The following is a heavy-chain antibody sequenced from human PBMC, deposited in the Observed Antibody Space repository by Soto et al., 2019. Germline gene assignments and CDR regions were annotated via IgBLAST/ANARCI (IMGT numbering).Heavy chain of an antibody. J-gene: IGHJ4*02. CDR2: ISAHNGNT. V-gene: IGHV1-18*01. Sequence: QVHLVQSGAEVKKPGASVKVSCKGSGYGFTTYGITWVRQAPGQGLEWMAWISAHNGNTDYAQNLQGRVTVTRDTSTSTAYMELRSLRSDAPAVYYCARGRYGDYWGQGALVTVSS. D-gene: IGHD1-1*01. CDR3: ARGRYGDY. CDR1: GYGFTTYG.